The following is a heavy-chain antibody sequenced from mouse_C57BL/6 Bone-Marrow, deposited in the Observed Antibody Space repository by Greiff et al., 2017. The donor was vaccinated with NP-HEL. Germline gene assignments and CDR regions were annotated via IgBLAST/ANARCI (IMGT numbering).Heavy chain of an antibody. Sequence: EVQVVESGGGLVKPGGSLKLSCAASGFTFSDYGMHWVRQAPEKGLEWVAYISSGSSTIYYADTGKGRFTISRDNAKNTLFLQMTSRRSEDTAMYYCARPLYYGSLYAMDYWGQGTSVTVSS. D-gene: IGHD1-1*01. V-gene: IGHV5-17*01. CDR1: GFTFSDYG. J-gene: IGHJ4*01. CDR2: ISSGSSTI. CDR3: ARPLYYGSLYAMDY.